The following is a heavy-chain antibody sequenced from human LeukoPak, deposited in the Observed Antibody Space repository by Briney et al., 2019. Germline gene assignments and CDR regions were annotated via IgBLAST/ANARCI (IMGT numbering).Heavy chain of an antibody. CDR2: INPNSGGT. CDR3: ARASPWVYYDSSGYDY. J-gene: IGHJ4*02. Sequence: ASVKVSCKASGYTFTGYYMHWVRQAPGQGLEWMGWINPNSGGTNYAQKFQGRVTMTRDTSISTAYMELSRLRSDDTAVYYCARASPWVYYDSSGYDYWGQGTLVTVSS. CDR1: GYTFTGYY. D-gene: IGHD3-22*01. V-gene: IGHV1-2*02.